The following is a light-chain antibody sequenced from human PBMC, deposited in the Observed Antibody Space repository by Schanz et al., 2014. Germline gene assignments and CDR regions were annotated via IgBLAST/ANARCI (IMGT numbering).Light chain of an antibody. CDR1: SSDVGTYNY. CDR2: AVS. Sequence: QSALTQPASVSGSPGQSITISCTGTSSDVGTYNYVSWYQHHPGKAPKLMISAVSDRPSGVSNRFSGSKSGNTASLTISGLQAEDEADYYCSSYTSSSIVVFGGGTKLTVL. CDR3: SSYTSSSIVV. V-gene: IGLV2-14*03. J-gene: IGLJ2*01.